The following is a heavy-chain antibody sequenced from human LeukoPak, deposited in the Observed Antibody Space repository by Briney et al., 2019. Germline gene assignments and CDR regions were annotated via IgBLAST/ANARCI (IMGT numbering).Heavy chain of an antibody. V-gene: IGHV5-51*01. CDR3: ARSTYPTGGYSSGHRRYWNY. CDR2: IYPGDSDT. Sequence: GESLKISCKGSGYSFTSYWIGWVRQMPGKGLEWMGIIYPGDSDTRYSPSFQGQVTISADKSISTAYLQWSSLKASDTAMYYCARSTYPTGGYSSGHRRYWNYWGQGTLVTVSS. CDR1: GYSFTSYW. D-gene: IGHD2-15*01. J-gene: IGHJ4*02.